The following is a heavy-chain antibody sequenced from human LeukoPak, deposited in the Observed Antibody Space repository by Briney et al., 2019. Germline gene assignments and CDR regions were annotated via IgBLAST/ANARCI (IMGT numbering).Heavy chain of an antibody. D-gene: IGHD2/OR15-2a*01. CDR1: GFTFSSYA. Sequence: GRSLRLSCAASGFTFSSYAMHWVRQAPGKGLEWVAVISYDGSNKYYADSVKGRFTISRDNSKNTLYLQMNSLRAEDTAVYYCARDNIVLFDYWGQGTLVTVSS. V-gene: IGHV3-30*04. CDR2: ISYDGSNK. CDR3: ARDNIVLFDY. J-gene: IGHJ4*02.